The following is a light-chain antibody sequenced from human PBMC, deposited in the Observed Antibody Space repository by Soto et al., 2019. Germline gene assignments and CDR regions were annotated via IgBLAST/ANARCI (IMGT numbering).Light chain of an antibody. CDR3: QQYNTWPRT. CDR2: GAS. Sequence: EIVMSESPATLSVSPGERATLSCRASQSVSSNSAWYQQKPGQAPRLLIYGASTRATGIPARFSGSGSGTEFTLTISSLQSEDFAVYYCQQYNTWPRTFGQGTKVDI. J-gene: IGKJ1*01. CDR1: QSVSSN. V-gene: IGKV3-15*01.